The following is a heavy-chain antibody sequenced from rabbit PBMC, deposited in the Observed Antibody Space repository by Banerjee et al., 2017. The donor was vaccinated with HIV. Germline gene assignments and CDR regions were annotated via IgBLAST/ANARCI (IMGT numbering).Heavy chain of an antibody. CDR3: GRDRDGDAGYGSLAL. J-gene: IGHJ4*01. V-gene: IGHV1S40*01. Sequence: QSLEESGGDLVKPGASLTLTCTASGFSFSSGYDMCWVRQAPGKGLEWIACIYAGSSGSTYYASWAKGRFTISKTSSTTVTLQMTSLTAADTATYFCGRDRDGDAGYGSLALWGPGTLVTVS. CDR2: IYAGSSGST. CDR1: GFSFSSGYD. D-gene: IGHD6-1*01.